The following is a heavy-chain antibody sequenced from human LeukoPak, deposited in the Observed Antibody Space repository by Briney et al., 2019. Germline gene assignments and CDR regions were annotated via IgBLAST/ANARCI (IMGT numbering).Heavy chain of an antibody. CDR3: ARGGSVVVPAAMHWFDP. V-gene: IGHV3-7*01. J-gene: IGHJ5*02. CDR1: GFTFSSYW. Sequence: GGSLRLSCAASGFTFSSYWMSWVRQAPGKELEWVANIKQDGSEKYYVDSVKGRFTISRDNAKNSLYLQMNSLRAEDTAVYYCARGGSVVVPAAMHWFDPWGQGTLVTVSS. CDR2: IKQDGSEK. D-gene: IGHD2-2*01.